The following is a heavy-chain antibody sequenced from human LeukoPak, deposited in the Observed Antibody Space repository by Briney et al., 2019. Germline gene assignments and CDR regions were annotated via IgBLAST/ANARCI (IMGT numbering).Heavy chain of an antibody. CDR2: MNPNSGNT. CDR3: ARDLSSGWEDYFDY. CDR1: GYTFTSYD. D-gene: IGHD6-19*01. V-gene: IGHV1-8*03. J-gene: IGHJ4*02. Sequence: ASVKVSCKASGYTFTSYDINWVRQATRQGLEWMGWMNPNSGNTGYAQKFQGRVTITRNTSISTAYMELSSLRSEDTAVYYCARDLSSGWEDYFDYWGQGTLVTVSS.